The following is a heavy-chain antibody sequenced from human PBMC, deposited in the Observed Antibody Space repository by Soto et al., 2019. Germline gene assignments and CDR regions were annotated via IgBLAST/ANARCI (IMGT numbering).Heavy chain of an antibody. CDR2: ISGSGGST. D-gene: IGHD6-19*01. Sequence: EVQLLESGGGLVQPGGSLRLSCAASGFTFSSYAMSWVRQAPGKGLEWVSAISGSGGSTYYADSVKGRFTISRDNSKNTLYLQMNSLRAEDTAVYCCAKGGISSGLFGPWGQGTLVTVSS. J-gene: IGHJ5*02. CDR3: AKGGISSGLFGP. CDR1: GFTFSSYA. V-gene: IGHV3-23*01.